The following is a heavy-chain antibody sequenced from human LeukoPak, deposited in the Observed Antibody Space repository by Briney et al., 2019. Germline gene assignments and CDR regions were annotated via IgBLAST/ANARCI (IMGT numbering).Heavy chain of an antibody. CDR2: ISGSSGSTI. CDR3: AKDLGYYCGGACFPGGFDF. J-gene: IGHJ4*02. D-gene: IGHD2-21*02. V-gene: IGHV3-48*03. Sequence: TGGSMRLSCAAYGFTFTTCEMTWVRQAPGKGLEWVSYISGSSGSTIYYADSVRGRFTISRDNAKNTLYLQMNSLRAEDTAVYYCAKDLGYYCGGACFPGGFDFWGQGTLVTVSS. CDR1: GFTFTTCE.